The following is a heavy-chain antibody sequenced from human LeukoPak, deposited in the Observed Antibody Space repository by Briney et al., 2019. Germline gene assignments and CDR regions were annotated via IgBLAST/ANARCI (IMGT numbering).Heavy chain of an antibody. CDR3: AKDVGKWESLHFFDY. D-gene: IGHD1-26*01. Sequence: GGSLRLSCAASGFMFSSNWMSWVRLAPGKGLEWVANIKEDGTETYYVDSVKGRFTISRDNAKNSLYLQMNSLRVEDTAVYYCAKDVGKWESLHFFDYWGQGTLVTVSS. CDR2: IKEDGTET. V-gene: IGHV3-7*03. CDR1: GFMFSSNW. J-gene: IGHJ4*02.